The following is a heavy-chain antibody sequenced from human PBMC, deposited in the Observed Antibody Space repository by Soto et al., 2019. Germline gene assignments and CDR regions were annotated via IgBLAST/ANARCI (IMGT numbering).Heavy chain of an antibody. D-gene: IGHD5-12*01. CDR2: ISYDGSNK. Sequence: PGGSLRLSCAASGFTFSSYGMHWVRQAPGKGLEWVAVISYDGSNKYYADSVKGRFTISRDNSKNTLYLQMNSLRAEDTAVYYCAKDGGYSGYEPYYYYGMDVWGQGTTVTVSS. CDR3: AKDGGYSGYEPYYYYGMDV. V-gene: IGHV3-30*18. J-gene: IGHJ6*02. CDR1: GFTFSSYG.